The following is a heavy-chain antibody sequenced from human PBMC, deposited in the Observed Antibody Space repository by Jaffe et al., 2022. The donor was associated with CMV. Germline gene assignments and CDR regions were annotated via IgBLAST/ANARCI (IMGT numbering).Heavy chain of an antibody. J-gene: IGHJ4*02. V-gene: IGHV4-39*01. Sequence: QLQLQESGPGLVKPSETLSLTCTVSGGSISSSSYYWGWIRQPPGKGLEWIGSIYYSGSTYYNPSLKSRVTISVDTSKNQFSLKLSSVTAADTAVYYCARHGAVAGTVLFDYWGQGTLVTVSS. CDR1: GGSISSSSYY. CDR2: IYYSGST. CDR3: ARHGAVAGTVLFDY. D-gene: IGHD6-19*01.